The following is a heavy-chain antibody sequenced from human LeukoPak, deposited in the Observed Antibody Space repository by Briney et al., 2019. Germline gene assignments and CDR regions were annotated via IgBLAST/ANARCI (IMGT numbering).Heavy chain of an antibody. CDR1: GFTSISYA. CDR2: ISGSGGSA. CDR3: AKTVSGSYSYQGGDY. V-gene: IGHV3-23*01. J-gene: IGHJ4*02. Sequence: GRSLRLSCAASGFTSISYAMTGVRQPPGKGLEWVAGISGSGGSAYYADSVKGRFTISRDNSKSTLYLQMNSLRAEDTAVYYCAKTVSGSYSYQGGDYWGQGTLVTVSS. D-gene: IGHD3-16*02.